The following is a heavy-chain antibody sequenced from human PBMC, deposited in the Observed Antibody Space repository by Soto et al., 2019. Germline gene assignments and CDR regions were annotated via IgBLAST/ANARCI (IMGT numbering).Heavy chain of an antibody. CDR3: AKGELGTDY. Sequence: EVQLLESGGGLVQPGESLRLSCAASGFIFNNYAMSWVRQAPGKGLEWVSSISGSGGSIYYADSVKGRFTISRDNSKNTLYLQMNSLRAEDTAIYYCAKGELGTDYWGQGTLVTVSS. V-gene: IGHV3-23*01. D-gene: IGHD1-7*01. CDR1: GFIFNNYA. J-gene: IGHJ4*02. CDR2: ISGSGGSI.